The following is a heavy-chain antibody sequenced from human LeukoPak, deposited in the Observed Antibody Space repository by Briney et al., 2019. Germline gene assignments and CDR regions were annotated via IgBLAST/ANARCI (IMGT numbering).Heavy chain of an antibody. CDR3: ARSGGYQAGWFDP. J-gene: IGHJ5*02. D-gene: IGHD2-15*01. Sequence: KPGGSLRLSCAASGFTFSSYSMNWVRQAPGKGLEWVSSISSSSSYIYYADSVKGRFTISRDNAKNSLYLQMNSLRAEDTAVYYCARSGGYQAGWFDPWGQGTLVTVSS. CDR1: GFTFSSYS. CDR2: ISSSSSYI. V-gene: IGHV3-21*01.